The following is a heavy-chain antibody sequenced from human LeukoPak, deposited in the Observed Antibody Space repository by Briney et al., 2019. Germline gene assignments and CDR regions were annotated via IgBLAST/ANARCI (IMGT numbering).Heavy chain of an antibody. CDR3: ASTPDYDSSGYRDY. CDR1: GGSINSYY. CDR2: IYYSGST. V-gene: IGHV4-59*08. J-gene: IGHJ4*02. Sequence: KSSETLSLTCTVSGGSINSYYWSWIRQPPGKGLEWIGYIYYSGSTKYNPSLKSRVTISVDTSKNQFSLKLSSVTAADTAVYYCASTPDYDSSGYRDYWGQGTLVTVSS. D-gene: IGHD3-22*01.